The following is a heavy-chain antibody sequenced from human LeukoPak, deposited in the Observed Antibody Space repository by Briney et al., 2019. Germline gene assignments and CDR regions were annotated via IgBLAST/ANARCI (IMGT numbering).Heavy chain of an antibody. CDR3: ARQIPIEGKHIVVVPAAIERNWFDP. CDR2: IYTSGST. D-gene: IGHD2-2*01. Sequence: PSETLSLTCTVSGGSISSSSYYWGWIRQPPGKGLEWIGRIYTSGSTNYNPSLKSRVTISVDTSKNQFSLKLSSVTAADTAVYYCARQIPIEGKHIVVVPAAIERNWFDPWGQGTLVTVSS. CDR1: GGSISSSSYY. J-gene: IGHJ5*02. V-gene: IGHV4-39*01.